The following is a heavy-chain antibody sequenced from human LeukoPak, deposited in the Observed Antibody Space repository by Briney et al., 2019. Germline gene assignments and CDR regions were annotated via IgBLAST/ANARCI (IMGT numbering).Heavy chain of an antibody. J-gene: IGHJ6*02. CDR1: GSSFGSYW. CDR3: ARDPGRKYGIDV. V-gene: IGHV3-7*05. D-gene: IGHD1-26*01. Sequence: GGSLRLSCVASGSSFGSYWMAWVRQAPGKGLEWVANMKHDGIEKYHVDSVKGRFTISRDNTKNSLYLHMSSLRVEDTAVYYCARDPGRKYGIDVWGQGTTVTVSS. CDR2: MKHDGIEK.